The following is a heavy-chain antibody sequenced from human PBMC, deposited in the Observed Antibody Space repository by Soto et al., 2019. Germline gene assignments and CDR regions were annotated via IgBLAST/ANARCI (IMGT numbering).Heavy chain of an antibody. CDR2: IYVTGAV. CDR3: ARLRIATNNYKWFDP. V-gene: IGHV4-31*03. Sequence: SETLSLTCSVSGAALNSGNYYWSWIRQVPGKGLEWIGHIYVTGAVDYNPSLRDRITISRDTSERQFSLNLRLVTAADTAVYYCARLRIATNNYKWFDPWGQGTLVTVSS. CDR1: GAALNSGNYY. D-gene: IGHD2-21*01. J-gene: IGHJ5*02.